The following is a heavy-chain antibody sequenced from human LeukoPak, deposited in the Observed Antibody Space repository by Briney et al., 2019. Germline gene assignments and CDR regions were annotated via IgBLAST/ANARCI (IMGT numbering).Heavy chain of an antibody. CDR2: IYSGGTT. Sequence: GGSLRLSCAVSGFTVSGNYMSWVRQAPGKGLEWVSLIYSGGTTYYADSVKGRFTISRDNSKNTLYLQINSLRAEDTAVYYCAKDAPYYYDSSGYGGAFDIWGQGTMVTVSS. CDR1: GFTVSGNY. CDR3: AKDAPYYYDSSGYGGAFDI. J-gene: IGHJ3*02. V-gene: IGHV3-53*01. D-gene: IGHD3-22*01.